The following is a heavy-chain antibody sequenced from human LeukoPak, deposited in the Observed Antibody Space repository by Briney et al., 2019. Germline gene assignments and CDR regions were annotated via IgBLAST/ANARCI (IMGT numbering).Heavy chain of an antibody. CDR3: ARSGGYSGYDYYYYYGMDV. D-gene: IGHD5-12*01. CDR1: GGTFSSYA. J-gene: IGHJ6*04. Sequence: SVKVSCKASGGTFSSYAISWVRQAPGQGLEWMGGIIPIFGTANYAQKFQGRVTITADESTSTAYMELSSLRSEDTAVYYCARSGGYSGYDYYYYYGMDVWGKGTTVTVSS. V-gene: IGHV1-69*13. CDR2: IIPIFGTA.